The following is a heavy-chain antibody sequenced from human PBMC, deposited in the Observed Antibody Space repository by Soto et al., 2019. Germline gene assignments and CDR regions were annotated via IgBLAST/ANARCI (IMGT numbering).Heavy chain of an antibody. Sequence: EVQLLESGGGLVQPGGSLRLSCVGSGFNMVNYAMTWVRQAPGKGLEWVSLVYSGGGATESAESVEGRVTISRDNSKNTMYLQISSLRDEDTAIYYCATTIIHYYFDSWGQGTLVTVSS. V-gene: IGHV3-23*03. CDR3: ATTIIHYYFDS. J-gene: IGHJ4*02. CDR1: GFNMVNYA. CDR2: VYSGGGAT.